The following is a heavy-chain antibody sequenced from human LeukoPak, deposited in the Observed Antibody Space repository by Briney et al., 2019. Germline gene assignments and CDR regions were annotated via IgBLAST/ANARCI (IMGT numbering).Heavy chain of an antibody. Sequence: ASVKVSCKASGYTFTGYYMHWVRQAPGQGLEWMGWINPNSGGTNYAQKFQGRVTMTRDTSISTAYMELSRLRSDDTAVYYCARVSSGWYTPNNWFDPWGQGTLVTVSS. D-gene: IGHD6-19*01. CDR3: ARVSSGWYTPNNWFDP. J-gene: IGHJ5*02. CDR1: GYTFTGYY. CDR2: INPNSGGT. V-gene: IGHV1-2*02.